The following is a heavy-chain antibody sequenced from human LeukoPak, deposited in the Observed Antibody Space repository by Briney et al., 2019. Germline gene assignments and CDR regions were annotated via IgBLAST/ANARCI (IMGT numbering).Heavy chain of an antibody. D-gene: IGHD3-16*02. CDR3: AREVIGVPGGYYFDY. J-gene: IGHJ4*02. Sequence: GGSLRLSCAASGFTFSSYWMSWVRQAPGKGLEWVANIKQDGSEKYYVDSVKGRFTISRDNAENSLYLQMNSLRAEDTAVYYCAREVIGVPGGYYFDYWGQGTLVTVSS. CDR1: GFTFSSYW. CDR2: IKQDGSEK. V-gene: IGHV3-7*01.